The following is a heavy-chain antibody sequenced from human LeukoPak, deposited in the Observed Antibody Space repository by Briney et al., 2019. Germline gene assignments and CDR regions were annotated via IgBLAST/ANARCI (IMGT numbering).Heavy chain of an antibody. CDR2: INWNGGST. Sequence: GGSLRLSCAASGFTFDDYGMSWVRQAPGKGLEWVSGINWNGGSTGYADSVKGRFTISRDNAKNSLYLQMNSLSAEDTALYYCARELTYYYDSSGYSPGAFDIWGQGTMVTVSS. D-gene: IGHD3-22*01. CDR1: GFTFDDYG. J-gene: IGHJ3*02. V-gene: IGHV3-20*04. CDR3: ARELTYYYDSSGYSPGAFDI.